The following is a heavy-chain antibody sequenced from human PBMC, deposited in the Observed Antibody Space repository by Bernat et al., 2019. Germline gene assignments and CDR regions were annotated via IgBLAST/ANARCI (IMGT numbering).Heavy chain of an antibody. J-gene: IGHJ6*02. CDR2: ISSSSSTI. D-gene: IGHD2-15*01. CDR3: ARDSCSGGSCPIYYYGMDV. V-gene: IGHV3-48*01. Sequence: EVQLVESGGGLVQPGGSLRLSCAASGFTFSSYSMNWVRQAPGKGLEWVSYISSSSSTIYYADSVKCRFTISRDNAKNSLYLKMNSLRAEDTAVYYCARDSCSGGSCPIYYYGMDVWGQGTTVTVSS. CDR1: GFTFSSYS.